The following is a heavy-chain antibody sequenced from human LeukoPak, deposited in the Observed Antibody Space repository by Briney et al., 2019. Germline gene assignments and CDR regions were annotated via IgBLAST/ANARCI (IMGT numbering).Heavy chain of an antibody. CDR3: AKLTYSSSWYPGGFLDY. CDR2: IRYDGSNK. Sequence: GGSLRLSCAASGFTFSSYGMHWVRQAPGKGLEWVAFIRYDGSNKYYADSVKGRFTISRDNSKNTLYLQMNSLRAEDTAVYYCAKLTYSSSWYPGGFLDYWGQGTLVTVSS. V-gene: IGHV3-30*02. J-gene: IGHJ4*02. CDR1: GFTFSSYG. D-gene: IGHD6-13*01.